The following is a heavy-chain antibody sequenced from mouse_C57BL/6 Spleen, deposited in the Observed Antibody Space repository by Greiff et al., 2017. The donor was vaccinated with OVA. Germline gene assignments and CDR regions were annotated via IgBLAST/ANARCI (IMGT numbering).Heavy chain of an antibody. CDR3: ARDGPYYFDY. J-gene: IGHJ2*01. D-gene: IGHD2-3*01. CDR2: IYPGDGDT. CDR1: GYAFSSSW. Sequence: LEESGPELVKPGASVKISCKASGYAFSSSWMNWVKQRPGKGLEWIGRIYPGDGDTNYNGKFKGKATLTADKSSSTAYMQLSSLTSEDSAVYFCARDGPYYFDYWGQGTTLTVSS. V-gene: IGHV1-82*01.